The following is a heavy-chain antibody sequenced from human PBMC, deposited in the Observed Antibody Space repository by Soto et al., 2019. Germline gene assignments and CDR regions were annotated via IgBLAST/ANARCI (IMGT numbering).Heavy chain of an antibody. Sequence: SETLSLTCAVSGASVSSANYYWSWIRQPPGKGLEWIGYIYHSGSTHYNPSLKSRVTVSLDKSKNQFSLKLSSVTAADTAVFYCASFWLSDCHFDYWGQGTLVTVSS. J-gene: IGHJ4*02. D-gene: IGHD2-21*02. CDR1: GASVSSANYY. V-gene: IGHV4-61*01. CDR2: IYHSGST. CDR3: ASFWLSDCHFDY.